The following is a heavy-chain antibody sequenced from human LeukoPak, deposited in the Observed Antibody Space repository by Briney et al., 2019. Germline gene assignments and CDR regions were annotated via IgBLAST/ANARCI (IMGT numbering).Heavy chain of an antibody. CDR2: IYYSGSN. CDR3: ARDRYYYDSSGYYSAFDT. Sequence: SETLSLTCTVSGGSISSYYWSWIRQPPGKGLEWIGYIYYSGSNNYNPSLKSRVTISVDTSKNQFSLKLSSVTAADTAVYYCARDRYYYDSSGYYSAFDTWGQGTMVTVSS. V-gene: IGHV4-59*01. D-gene: IGHD3-22*01. CDR1: GGSISSYY. J-gene: IGHJ3*02.